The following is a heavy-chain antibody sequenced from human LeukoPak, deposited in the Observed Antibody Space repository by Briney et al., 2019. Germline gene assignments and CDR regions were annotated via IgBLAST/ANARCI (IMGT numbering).Heavy chain of an antibody. CDR3: VKSGGYGLIDY. CDR2: IYTSGST. J-gene: IGHJ4*02. CDR1: GGSISSYY. D-gene: IGHD6-19*01. V-gene: IGHV4-4*07. Sequence: SETLSLTCTVSGGSISSYYWSWIRQPAGKGLEWIGRIYTSGSTNYNPSLKSRVTMSVDTSKNQFSLRLSSVTAADTAMYYCVKSGGYGLIDYWGQGTLVTVSS.